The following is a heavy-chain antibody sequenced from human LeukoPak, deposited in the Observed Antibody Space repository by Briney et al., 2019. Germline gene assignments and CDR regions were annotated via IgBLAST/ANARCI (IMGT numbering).Heavy chain of an antibody. J-gene: IGHJ4*02. V-gene: IGHV3-11*01. D-gene: IGHD3-16*01. Sequence: GGSLRLSCSASGFTFSDNYMSWIRQAPGKGLEWVSFISISGATIHYADSVRGRLTISRDNAKNSLYLQMNSLSAEDTAMYYCARTIIGIYGSFEYYFDLWGQGTLVTVSS. CDR3: ARTIIGIYGSFEYYFDL. CDR2: ISISGATI. CDR1: GFTFSDNY.